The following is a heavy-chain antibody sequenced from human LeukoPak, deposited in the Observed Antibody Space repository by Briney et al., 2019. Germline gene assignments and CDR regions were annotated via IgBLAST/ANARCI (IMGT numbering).Heavy chain of an antibody. J-gene: IGHJ4*02. Sequence: SVKVSCKASGGTFSSYAISWVRQAPGQGLEWIGGIIPIFGTANYAQKFQDRVTITTDESTSTAYMELSSLRSEDTAVYYCAENYYDSSGYYSPVGYWGQGTLVTVSS. CDR3: AENYYDSSGYYSPVGY. CDR2: IIPIFGTA. V-gene: IGHV1-69*05. D-gene: IGHD3-22*01. CDR1: GGTFSSYA.